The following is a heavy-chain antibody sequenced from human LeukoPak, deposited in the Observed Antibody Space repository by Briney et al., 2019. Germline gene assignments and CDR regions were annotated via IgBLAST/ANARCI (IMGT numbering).Heavy chain of an antibody. V-gene: IGHV1-69*13. CDR2: IIPIFGTA. D-gene: IGHD4-17*01. J-gene: IGHJ6*03. Sequence: ASVKVSCKASGGTFSSYAISWVRQAPGQGLEWMGGIIPIFGTANYAQKFQGRVTITADESTSTAYMELSSLRSEDTAVYYCARNPRDYGDYFRYYYYYMDVWGKGTTVTISS. CDR3: ARNPRDYGDYFRYYYYYMDV. CDR1: GGTFSSYA.